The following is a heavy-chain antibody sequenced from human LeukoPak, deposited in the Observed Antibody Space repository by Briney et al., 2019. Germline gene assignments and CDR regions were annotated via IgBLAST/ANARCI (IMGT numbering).Heavy chain of an antibody. CDR1: GYTFTSYG. CDR2: ISAYNGNT. V-gene: IGHV1-18*01. D-gene: IGHD6-13*01. CDR3: ARDGGYSSSWYAHNDAFDI. Sequence: ASVKVSFTASGYTFTSYGISWVRQAPGQGLEWMGWISAYNGNTNYAQKLQGRVTMTTDTSTSTAYMELRSLRSDDTAVYYCARDGGYSSSWYAHNDAFDIWGQGTMVTVSS. J-gene: IGHJ3*02.